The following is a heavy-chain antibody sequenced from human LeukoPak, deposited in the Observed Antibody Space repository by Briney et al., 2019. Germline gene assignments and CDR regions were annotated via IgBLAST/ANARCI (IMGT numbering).Heavy chain of an antibody. CDR1: GGSISSYY. CDR2: IYYSGST. Sequence: SETLSLTCTVSGGSISSYYWSWIRQPPGKGLEWVGYIYYSGSTNYNPSLKSRVTISVDTSKNQFSLKLSSVTAADTAVYCCARHAPIQLWFGALHYYGMDVWGQGTTVTVSS. D-gene: IGHD5-18*01. J-gene: IGHJ6*02. V-gene: IGHV4-59*08. CDR3: ARHAPIQLWFGALHYYGMDV.